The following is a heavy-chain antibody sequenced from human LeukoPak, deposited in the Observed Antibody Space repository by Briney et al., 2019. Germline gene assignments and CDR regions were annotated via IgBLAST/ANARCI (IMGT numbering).Heavy chain of an antibody. CDR3: AGLDYGDSQWFDC. J-gene: IGHJ5*01. CDR2: MNPNSGNT. CDR1: GYTFTSYD. D-gene: IGHD4-17*01. V-gene: IGHV1-8*01. Sequence: ASVKVSCKASGYTFTSYDINWVRQAPGQGLEWMGWMNPNSGNTGYAQKFQGRVTMTRNTSISTAYLELSSLRSEDTAVYYCAGLDYGDSQWFDCWGQGTLVTVSS.